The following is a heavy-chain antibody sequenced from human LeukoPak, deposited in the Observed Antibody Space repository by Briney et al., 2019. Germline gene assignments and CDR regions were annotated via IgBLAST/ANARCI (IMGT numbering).Heavy chain of an antibody. CDR3: ARVSAPGGTRLFDF. J-gene: IGHJ4*02. CDR1: GDSISSSSYY. D-gene: IGHD6-25*01. V-gene: IGHV4-39*07. CDR2: IYYSGSS. Sequence: PSETLSLTCSVSGDSISSSSYYWGWIRQPPGKGLEWIGSIYYSGSSYYNPSLNSRVTISVDTSKNYFSLKLSSVTAADTAVYYCARVSAPGGTRLFDFWGQGTLVTVSS.